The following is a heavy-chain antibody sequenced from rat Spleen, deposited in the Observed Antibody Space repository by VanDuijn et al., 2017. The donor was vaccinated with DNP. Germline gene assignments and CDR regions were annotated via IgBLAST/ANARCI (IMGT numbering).Heavy chain of an antibody. J-gene: IGHJ2*01. CDR1: GFSFSNFA. D-gene: IGHD1-4*01. Sequence: EVQLVESGGGLVQPGRSLKLSCAASGFSFSNFAMAWVRQAPTKGLEWVATISYDGSSTYYRDSVKGRFTISRNVAKSTLYLQMNSLRSEDTATYYCARGNYPGINTFDYWGQGVMVTVSS. V-gene: IGHV5-29*01. CDR2: ISYDGSST. CDR3: ARGNYPGINTFDY.